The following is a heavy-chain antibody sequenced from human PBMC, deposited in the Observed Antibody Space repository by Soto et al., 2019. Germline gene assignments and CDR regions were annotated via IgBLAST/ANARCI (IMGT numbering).Heavy chain of an antibody. CDR2: IYYSGST. V-gene: IGHV4-31*03. CDR1: GGSISSGGYY. J-gene: IGHJ4*02. Sequence: SETLSLTCTVSGGSISSGGYYWSWIRQHPGKGLEWIGYIYYSGSTYYNPSLKSRVTISVDTSKNQFSLKLSSVTAADTAVYYCARIRGWYAVNWGQGTLVTVSS. D-gene: IGHD6-19*01. CDR3: ARIRGWYAVN.